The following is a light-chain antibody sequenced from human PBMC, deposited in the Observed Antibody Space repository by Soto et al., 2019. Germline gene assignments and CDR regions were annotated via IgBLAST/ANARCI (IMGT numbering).Light chain of an antibody. J-gene: IGLJ1*01. V-gene: IGLV1-40*01. CDR3: QSYDSSLSGYV. CDR1: SSNIGAGYD. CDR2: VNT. Sequence: QSALPQPPSVSGAPGQRVTISCTGSSSNIGAGYDVHWYQQLPGTAPKLLIYVNTNRPSGVPGRFSGSKSGTSASLAITGLQAEDEADYYCQSYDSSLSGYVFGTGTKLTVL.